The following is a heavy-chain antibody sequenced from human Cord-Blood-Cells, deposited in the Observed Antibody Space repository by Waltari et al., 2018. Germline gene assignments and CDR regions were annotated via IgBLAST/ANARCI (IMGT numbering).Heavy chain of an antibody. CDR2: IKQDGSEK. CDR3: ARSDDYSNAGYWYFDL. D-gene: IGHD4-4*01. J-gene: IGHJ2*01. V-gene: IGHV3-7*01. Sequence: EVQLVESGGGLVQPGGSLRLSCAASGFTFSSYWMSWVRQAPGKGLEWVANIKQDGSEKYYVDSVKGRFTISRDNAKNSLYLQMNSLRAEDTAVYYCARSDDYSNAGYWYFDLWGRGTLVTVSS. CDR1: GFTFSSYW.